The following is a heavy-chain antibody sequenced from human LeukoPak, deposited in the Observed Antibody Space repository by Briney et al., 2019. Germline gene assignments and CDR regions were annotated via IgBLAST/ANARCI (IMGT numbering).Heavy chain of an antibody. V-gene: IGHV3-30*02. CDR1: GFTFSSYS. Sequence: AGTLTLTCAASGFTFSSYSMHWVRQAPPKGLERVTFIRYDGSNKYYADSVKSRFTISRDNSKNKLYLQMNSLRVEDTAVYYCARGGKIAVVGTRSPQYFHHWGQGTLVTVSS. J-gene: IGHJ1*01. CDR2: IRYDGSNK. CDR3: ARGGKIAVVGTRSPQYFHH. D-gene: IGHD6-19*01.